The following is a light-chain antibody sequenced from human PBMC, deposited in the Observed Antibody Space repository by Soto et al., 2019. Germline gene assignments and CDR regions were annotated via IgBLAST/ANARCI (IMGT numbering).Light chain of an antibody. J-gene: IGKJ5*01. CDR2: DAS. CDR3: QQRSNWPRGPIT. Sequence: EIVLTQSPATLSLSPGERATLSCRASQSVSSYLAWYQQKPGQAPRLLIYDASNRATGIPARFSGSGSGTDVTLTISSLEPEDFAVYYCQQRSNWPRGPITFGQGTRLEIK. CDR1: QSVSSY. V-gene: IGKV3-11*01.